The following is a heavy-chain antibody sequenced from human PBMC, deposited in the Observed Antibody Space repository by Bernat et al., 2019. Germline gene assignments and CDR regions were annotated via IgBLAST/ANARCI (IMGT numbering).Heavy chain of an antibody. Sequence: QVQLQQWGAGLLKPSETLSLTCAVYGGSFSGYYWSWIRQPPGKGLEWIGEINHSGSTNYNPSLKSRVTISVDTSKNQFSLKLSSVTAADTAVYYCARGGSNKSGPGHYFDYWGQRTLVTVSS. V-gene: IGHV4-34*01. J-gene: IGHJ4*02. D-gene: IGHD1/OR15-1a*01. CDR2: INHSGST. CDR1: GGSFSGYY. CDR3: ARGGSNKSGPGHYFDY.